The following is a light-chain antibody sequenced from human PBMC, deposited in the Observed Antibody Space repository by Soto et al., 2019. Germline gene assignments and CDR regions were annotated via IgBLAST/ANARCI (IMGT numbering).Light chain of an antibody. CDR3: SSYADSISVL. CDR1: SSDVGAYNY. J-gene: IGLJ3*02. CDR2: EVT. Sequence: QSALTQPPSASGSPGQSVTISCTGTSSDVGAYNYVSWYQQHPGKAPKLMIYEVTKRPSGVPDRFSGSKSGNTASLTVSGLQAEDEADYYCSSYADSISVLFGGGTKVT. V-gene: IGLV2-8*01.